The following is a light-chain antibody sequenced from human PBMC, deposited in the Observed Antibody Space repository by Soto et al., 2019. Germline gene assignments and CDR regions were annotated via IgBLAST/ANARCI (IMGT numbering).Light chain of an antibody. CDR2: DVT. CDR3: SSYTTSSSYV. CDR1: SSDVGGYIY. V-gene: IGLV2-14*01. Sequence: QSALTQPASVSGSPGRSITISCTGTSSDVGGYIYVSWYQQHPGKAPKLMIYDVTSRPSGVSYRFSGSKSGNTAPLTISGLQAEDEADYYCSSYTTSSSYVFGTGTKVTVL. J-gene: IGLJ1*01.